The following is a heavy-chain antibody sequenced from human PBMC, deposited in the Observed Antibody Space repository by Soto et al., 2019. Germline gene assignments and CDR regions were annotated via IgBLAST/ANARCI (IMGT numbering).Heavy chain of an antibody. D-gene: IGHD3-22*01. J-gene: IGHJ4*02. V-gene: IGHV1-69*01. CDR3: ARARYYYDSSGYYYFDY. Sequence: QVQLVQSGAEVKKPGSSVKVSCKASGGTFSSYAISWVRQAPGQGLEWMGGIIPIFGTANYAQKFQDRVTITADESTSRAYMELSSLRSEDTAVYYCARARYYYDSSGYYYFDYWGQGTLVTVSS. CDR2: IIPIFGTA. CDR1: GGTFSSYA.